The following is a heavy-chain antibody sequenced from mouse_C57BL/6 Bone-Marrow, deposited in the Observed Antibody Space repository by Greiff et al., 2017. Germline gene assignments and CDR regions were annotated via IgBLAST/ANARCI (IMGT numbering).Heavy chain of an antibody. Sequence: EVKLVESGGGLVQPGGSLKLSCAASGFTFSDYYLYWVRQTPEKRLEWVAYISNGGGSTYSPDTVKGRFTISRDNAKNTLYLQMSRLKSEDTAMYYCASSMITTRGLDYWGQGTTLTVSS. CDR3: ASSMITTRGLDY. V-gene: IGHV5-12*01. J-gene: IGHJ2*01. CDR2: ISNGGGST. CDR1: GFTFSDYY. D-gene: IGHD2-4*01.